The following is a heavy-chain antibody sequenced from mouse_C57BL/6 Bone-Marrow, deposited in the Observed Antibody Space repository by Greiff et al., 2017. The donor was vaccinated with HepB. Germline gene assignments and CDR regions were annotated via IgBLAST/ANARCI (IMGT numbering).Heavy chain of an antibody. CDR1: GYTFTGYW. CDR3: ARSPYDGYYRLAWFAY. D-gene: IGHD2-3*01. Sequence: QVQLKESGAELMKPGASVKLSCKATGYTFTGYWIEWVKQRPGHGLEWIGEILPGSGSTNYNEKFKGKATFTADTSSNTAYMQLSSLTTEDSAIYYCARSPYDGYYRLAWFAYWGQGTLVTVSA. CDR2: ILPGSGST. V-gene: IGHV1-9*01. J-gene: IGHJ3*01.